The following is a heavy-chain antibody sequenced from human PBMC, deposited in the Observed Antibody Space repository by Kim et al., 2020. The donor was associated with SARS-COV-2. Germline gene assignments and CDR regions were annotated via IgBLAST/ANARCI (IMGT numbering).Heavy chain of an antibody. CDR1: GYTFTSYY. D-gene: IGHD3-10*01. J-gene: IGHJ6*02. CDR3: ARDGLGELLYPPWSYYYGMDV. V-gene: IGHV1-46*01. CDR2: INPSGGST. Sequence: ASVKVSCKASGYTFTSYYMHWVRQAPGQGLEWMGIINPSGGSTSYAQKFQGRVTMTRDTSTSTVYMELSSLRSEDTAVYYCARDGLGELLYPPWSYYYGMDVWGPGTTVTVSS.